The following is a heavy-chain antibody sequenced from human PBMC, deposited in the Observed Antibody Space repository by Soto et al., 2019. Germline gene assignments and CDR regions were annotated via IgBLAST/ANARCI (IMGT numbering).Heavy chain of an antibody. D-gene: IGHD5-12*01. CDR1: GGTFSTYA. CDR2: IIPMFGTA. J-gene: IGHJ4*02. CDR3: ASGLQLWLRRINNGYSG. Sequence: QVQMVQSGAEVKKPKSSVKVSCKAPGGTFSTYAISWVREAPGQGHAWMGGIIPMFGTANYAQRFQDRVTITADESTNTVYMELSSLRSEDTAVYFCASGLQLWLRRINNGYSGWGQGTLVTVSS. V-gene: IGHV1-69*12.